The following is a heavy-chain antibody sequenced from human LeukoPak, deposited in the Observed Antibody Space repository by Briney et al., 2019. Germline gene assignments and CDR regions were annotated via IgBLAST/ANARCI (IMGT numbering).Heavy chain of an antibody. CDR2: IFYSGST. CDR1: GGSISSAGYY. CDR3: ARLHDRSGCFDY. V-gene: IGHV4-31*03. Sequence: SETLSLTCTVSGGSISSAGYYWGWIRQHPGKGLEWIGYIFYSGSTYYNPSLKSRATLSVDTSKNQFSLKLSSVTAADTAVYFCARLHDRSGCFDYWGQGTLVTVSS. J-gene: IGHJ4*02. D-gene: IGHD3-22*01.